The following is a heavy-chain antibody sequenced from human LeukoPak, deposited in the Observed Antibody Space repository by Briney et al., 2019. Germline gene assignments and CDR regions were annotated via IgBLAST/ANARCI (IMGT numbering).Heavy chain of an antibody. CDR3: ARVRLGALDF. J-gene: IGHJ4*02. CDR1: GFTFNTYA. V-gene: IGHV3-23*01. CDR2: ISGSGARS. Sequence: PGGSLRLSCAASGFTFNTYAMSWVRQAPGKGLEWVSAISGSGARSDYADSVKGRFTISRDNTKNTVFLQMNSLRVEDTAVYYCARVRLGALDFWGQGTLVTVSS. D-gene: IGHD6-19*01.